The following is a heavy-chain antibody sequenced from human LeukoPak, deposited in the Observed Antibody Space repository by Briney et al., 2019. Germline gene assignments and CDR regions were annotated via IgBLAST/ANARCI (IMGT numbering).Heavy chain of an antibody. J-gene: IGHJ4*02. D-gene: IGHD5-24*01. V-gene: IGHV4-38-2*02. CDR2: IYHSGSS. CDR1: GYSINNGYY. CDR3: ARGERWLLPPTDY. Sequence: PSETLSLTCNVSGYSINNGYYWGWIRQPPGKGLEWIGSIYHSGSSYYNPSLKSPVSMSVDTSKNQFSLNLTSVTAADTAVYYCARGERWLLPPTDYWGQGTLVTVSS.